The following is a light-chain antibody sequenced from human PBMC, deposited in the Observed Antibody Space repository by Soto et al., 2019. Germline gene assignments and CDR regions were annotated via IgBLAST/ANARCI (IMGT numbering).Light chain of an antibody. J-gene: IGKJ1*01. CDR2: AAS. V-gene: IGKV1-39*01. CDR3: QHTYSPPWT. CDR1: QSLGTY. Sequence: DIQMTQSPSSSSASIGDRVVITCRQSQSLGTYLNWYQQKPGKAPDLXIYAASTLPSGVPSRFSGDGSGKNFTLTITSLQPEDSALYYCQHTYSPPWTFGLGTQVDIK.